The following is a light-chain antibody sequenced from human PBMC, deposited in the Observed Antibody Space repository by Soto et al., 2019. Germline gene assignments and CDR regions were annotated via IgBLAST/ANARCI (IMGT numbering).Light chain of an antibody. CDR1: SSDVGGYNH. CDR3: SSYTSSSTLL. V-gene: IGLV2-14*01. Sequence: SSLANPASLSGSPGESITISCTGTSSDVGGYNHVSWYQQHPGKAPKLMIYEVSNRPSGVSNRFSGSKSGNTASLTISGLQAEDEADYYCSSYTSSSTLLFGGGTKVTVL. J-gene: IGLJ2*01. CDR2: EVS.